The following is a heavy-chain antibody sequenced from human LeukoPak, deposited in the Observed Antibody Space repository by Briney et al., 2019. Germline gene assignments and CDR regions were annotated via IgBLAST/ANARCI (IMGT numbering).Heavy chain of an antibody. CDR3: ESSITKAGGS. Sequence: PGRSLRLSCAASGFTFSNYGIHWVRQASGKGLEWVGRIRSKDQNSATAYAESVKGRFTISRDDSKNMAYLQMNSLRIEDTAVYYCESSITKAGGSWGQGTLVTVSS. CDR2: IRSKDQNSAT. V-gene: IGHV3-73*01. D-gene: IGHD2-21*01. J-gene: IGHJ5*02. CDR1: GFTFSNYG.